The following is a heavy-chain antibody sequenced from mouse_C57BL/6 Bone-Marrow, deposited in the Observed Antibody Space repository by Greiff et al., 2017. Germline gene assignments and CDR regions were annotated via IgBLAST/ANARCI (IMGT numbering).Heavy chain of an antibody. D-gene: IGHD3-2*02. CDR1: GFSFNTYA. CDR2: IRSKRNNYAT. J-gene: IGHJ4*01. V-gene: IGHV10-1*01. Sequence: EVQLVESGGGLVQPKGSLKLSCAASGFSFNTYAMNWVRQAPGTGLEWVARIRSKRNNYATYYADSVKDRFTISRDDSESMLYLQMNNLKTEDTARYYCVRQSSGDAMDYWGQGTSVTVSS. CDR3: VRQSSGDAMDY.